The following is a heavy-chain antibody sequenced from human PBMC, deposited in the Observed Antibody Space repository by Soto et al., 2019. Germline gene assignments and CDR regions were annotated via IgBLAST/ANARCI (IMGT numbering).Heavy chain of an antibody. CDR3: ARGFCSSTSCYYDY. CDR1: GYTFTSYD. V-gene: IGHV1-8*01. CDR2: MNPNSGNT. J-gene: IGHJ4*02. D-gene: IGHD2-2*01. Sequence: ASVKVSCKASGYTFTSYDINLVRQATGQGLEWMGWMNPNSGNTGYAQKFQGRVTMTRNTSISTAYMELSSLRSEDTAVYYCARGFCSSTSCYYDYWGQGTLVTVSS.